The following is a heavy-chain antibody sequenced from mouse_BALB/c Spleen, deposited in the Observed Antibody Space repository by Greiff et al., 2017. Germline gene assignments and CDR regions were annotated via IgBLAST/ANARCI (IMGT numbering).Heavy chain of an antibody. Sequence: VQLQQSGAELAKPGASVKMSCKASGYTFTSYWMHWVKQRPGQGLEWIGYINPSTGYTEYNQKFKDKATLTADKSSSTAYMQLSSLTSEDSAVYYCARYTTATNFDYWGQGTTLTVSS. V-gene: IGHV1-7*01. D-gene: IGHD1-2*01. CDR3: ARYTTATNFDY. CDR1: GYTFTSYW. J-gene: IGHJ2*01. CDR2: INPSTGYT.